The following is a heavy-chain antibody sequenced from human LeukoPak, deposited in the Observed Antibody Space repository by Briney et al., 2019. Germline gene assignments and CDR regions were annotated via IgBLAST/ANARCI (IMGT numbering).Heavy chain of an antibody. CDR3: ARREYSSSWPDDY. J-gene: IGHJ4*02. V-gene: IGHV3-21*01. D-gene: IGHD6-13*01. Sequence: GRSLRLSCAAFAFTFRGYSMDWVREAPGKGVEWVSAITSTRSYIYNADSVKGRFTISRENPKTSLYLQMDSLIPRDRPVFYCARREYSSSWPDDYWGQGTLVTASS. CDR2: ITSTRSYI. CDR1: AFTFRGYS.